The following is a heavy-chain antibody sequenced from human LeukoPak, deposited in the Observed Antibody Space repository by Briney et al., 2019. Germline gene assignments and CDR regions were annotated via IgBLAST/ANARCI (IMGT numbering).Heavy chain of an antibody. CDR2: ISSSSSYI. D-gene: IGHD2-2*01. CDR1: GFTFSSYS. J-gene: IGHJ3*02. V-gene: IGHV3-21*01. CDR3: ARVGYCSSTSCYLRISDAFDI. Sequence: GGSLRLSCAASGFTFSSYSMNRVRQAPGKGLEWVSSISSSSSYIYYADSVKGRFTISRDNAKNSLYLQMNSLRAEDTAVYYCARVGYCSSTSCYLRISDAFDIWGQGTMVTVSS.